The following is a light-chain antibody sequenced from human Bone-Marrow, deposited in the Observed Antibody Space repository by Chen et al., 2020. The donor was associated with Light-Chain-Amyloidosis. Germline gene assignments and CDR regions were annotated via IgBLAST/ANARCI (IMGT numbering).Light chain of an antibody. CDR2: DDS. CDR1: NIGSTS. V-gene: IGLV3-21*02. J-gene: IGLJ3*02. Sequence: SYVLTQPSSVSVPPGQTDTIACGGNNIGSTSVHWYQQTPGQAPLLVVYDDSDRTSGIPERLSGSNSGNTATLTISRVEAGDEADYYCQVWDRSSDRPVFGGGTKLTVL. CDR3: QVWDRSSDRPV.